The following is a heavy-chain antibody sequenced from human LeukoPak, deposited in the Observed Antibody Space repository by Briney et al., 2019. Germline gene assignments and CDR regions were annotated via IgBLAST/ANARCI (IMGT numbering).Heavy chain of an antibody. CDR3: ARIDTYYYDSSGYYSAFGI. J-gene: IGHJ3*02. D-gene: IGHD3-22*01. Sequence: PGGSLRLSCAASGFTFDNYVMSWVRQAPGKGLEWVSGINWNGGSTGYADSVKGRFTISRDNAKNSLYLQMNSLRAEDTALYYCARIDTYYYDSSGYYSAFGIWGQGTIVTVSS. CDR2: INWNGGST. CDR1: GFTFDNYV. V-gene: IGHV3-20*04.